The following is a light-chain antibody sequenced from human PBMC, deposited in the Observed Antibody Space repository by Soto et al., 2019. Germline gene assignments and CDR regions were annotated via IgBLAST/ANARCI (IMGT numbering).Light chain of an antibody. Sequence: DIVMTQSPDSLAVSLGERATINCKSSQSVLYSSNNKNYLAWYQQKPGQPPKPLIYWASTRESGVPDRFSGSGSGTDFTLTISSLRAEDVAVYYCQQYYSTPWTFGQGTKLEIK. CDR1: QSVLYSSNNKNY. V-gene: IGKV4-1*01. J-gene: IGKJ1*01. CDR2: WAS. CDR3: QQYYSTPWT.